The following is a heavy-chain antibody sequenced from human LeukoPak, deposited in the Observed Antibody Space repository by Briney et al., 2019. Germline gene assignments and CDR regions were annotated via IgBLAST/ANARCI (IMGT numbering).Heavy chain of an antibody. CDR3: ARDYDSSGYQDY. V-gene: IGHV4-59*11. Sequence: SETLSLTCTVSGGSISSHYWSWIRQPPGKGLEWIGYIYYSGSTNYNPSLKSRVTISVDTSKNQFSLKLSSVTVADTAVYYCARDYDSSGYQDYWGQGTLVTVSS. CDR2: IYYSGST. D-gene: IGHD3-22*01. J-gene: IGHJ4*02. CDR1: GGSISSHY.